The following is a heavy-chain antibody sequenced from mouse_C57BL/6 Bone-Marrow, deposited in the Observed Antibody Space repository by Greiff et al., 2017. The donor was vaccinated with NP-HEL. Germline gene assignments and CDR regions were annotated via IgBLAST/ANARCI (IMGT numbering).Heavy chain of an antibody. D-gene: IGHD4-1*01. V-gene: IGHV1-7*01. CDR3: ARGTGNWFAY. Sequence: QVQLQQSGAELAKPGASVKLSCKASGYTFTSYWMHWVKQRPGQGLEWIGYINPSSGYTKYNQKFKDKATLTADKSSRTAYMQLSSLTYEDSAVYYCARGTGNWFAYWGQGTLVTVSA. J-gene: IGHJ3*01. CDR1: GYTFTSYW. CDR2: INPSSGYT.